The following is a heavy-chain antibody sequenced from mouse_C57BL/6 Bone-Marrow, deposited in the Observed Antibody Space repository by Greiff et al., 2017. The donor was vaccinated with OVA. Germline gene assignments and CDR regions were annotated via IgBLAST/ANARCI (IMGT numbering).Heavy chain of an antibody. J-gene: IGHJ1*03. CDR2: INPYNGGT. CDR1: GYTFTDYY. V-gene: IGHV1-19*01. D-gene: IGHD6-2*01. CDR3: AGQSPYWYVDV. Sequence: VQLQQSGPVLVKPGASVKMSCKASGYTFTDYYMNWVKQSHGKSLEWIGVINPYNGGTSYNQKFKGKATLTVDKSSSTAYMELNSLTSEDSAVYDCAGQSPYWYVDVWGTGTTVTVSS.